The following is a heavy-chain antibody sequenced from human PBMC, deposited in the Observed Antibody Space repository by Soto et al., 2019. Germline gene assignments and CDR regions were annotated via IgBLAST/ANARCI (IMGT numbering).Heavy chain of an antibody. CDR1: GGSISSGDYY. CDR3: ARDPSGYSGHRTGMDV. Sequence: SETLSLTCTVSGGSISSGDYYWSWIRQPPGKGLEWIGYIYYSGSTYYNPSLKSRVTISVDTSKNQFSLKLSSVTAADTAVYYCARDPSGYSGHRTGMDVWGQGTTVTVSS. J-gene: IGHJ6*02. D-gene: IGHD5-12*01. V-gene: IGHV4-30-4*01. CDR2: IYYSGST.